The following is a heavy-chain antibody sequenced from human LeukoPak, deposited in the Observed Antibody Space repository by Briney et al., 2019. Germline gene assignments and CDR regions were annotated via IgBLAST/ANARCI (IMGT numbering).Heavy chain of an antibody. D-gene: IGHD6-19*01. CDR1: GYTFSNAW. CDR2: IKSKTDGGTT. J-gene: IGHJ4*02. Sequence: GGSLRLSCAASGYTFSNAWMSWVRQAPGKGLEWVGRIKSKTDGGTTDYAAPVKGRFTISRDDSKNTLYLQMNSLKTEDTAVYYCTTEEIAVAGTPDYWGQGTLVTVSS. V-gene: IGHV3-15*01. CDR3: TTEEIAVAGTPDY.